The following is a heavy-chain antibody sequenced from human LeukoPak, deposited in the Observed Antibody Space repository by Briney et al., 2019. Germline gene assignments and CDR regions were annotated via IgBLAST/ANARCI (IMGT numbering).Heavy chain of an antibody. Sequence: SETLSLTCTVSGGSISSGGYYWNWIRQPPGKGLEWIGYIYYSGSTNYNPSLKSRVTISVDTSRNQFSLKLSSVTAADTAVYYCAGRLWRRDGYNLSAFEIWGQGTMVTVSS. J-gene: IGHJ3*02. V-gene: IGHV4-61*08. CDR2: IYYSGST. D-gene: IGHD5-24*01. CDR1: GGSISSGGYY. CDR3: AGRLWRRDGYNLSAFEI.